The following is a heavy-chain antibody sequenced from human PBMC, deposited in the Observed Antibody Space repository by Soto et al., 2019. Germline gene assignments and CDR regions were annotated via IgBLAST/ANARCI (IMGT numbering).Heavy chain of an antibody. D-gene: IGHD2-15*01. CDR3: ASLGCSGGSCYFGY. V-gene: IGHV4-39*01. Sequence: QLQLQESGPGLVKPSETLSLTCTVSGGSISSSSYYWGWIRQPPGKGLEWIGSIYYSGSTYYNPSLKSRVTISVDTSKNQFSLKLSSVTAADTAVYYCASLGCSGGSCYFGYWGQGTLVTVSS. CDR2: IYYSGST. J-gene: IGHJ4*02. CDR1: GGSISSSSYY.